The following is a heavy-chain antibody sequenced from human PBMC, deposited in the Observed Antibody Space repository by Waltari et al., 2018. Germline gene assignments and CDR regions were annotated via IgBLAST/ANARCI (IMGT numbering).Heavy chain of an antibody. CDR2: INQDGGEK. V-gene: IGHV3-7*01. J-gene: IGHJ3*02. Sequence: EVQLVESGGGLVQPGGSLRLSCEASGFTFSTDWMDWVRRAPGKGLQWVANINQDGGEKYYLDSVKGRFTISRDNAKKSVYLEMNSLRAEDTAIYYCSKRLDIWGRGTMVAVSS. CDR1: GFTFSTDW. CDR3: SKRLDI.